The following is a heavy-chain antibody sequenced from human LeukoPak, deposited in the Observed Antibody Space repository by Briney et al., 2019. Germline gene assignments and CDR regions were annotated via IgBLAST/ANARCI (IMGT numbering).Heavy chain of an antibody. Sequence: PSETLSLTCAVYGVSFSGYYWSWIRQSPGKGLEWIGEINHSGSTNYNPSLQSRVTISVDTSKNQFSLKLRSRTVADMAVYFCARSRLWPTGTFDIWDQGTMVTVSS. V-gene: IGHV4-34*01. CDR3: ARSRLWPTGTFDI. CDR1: GVSFSGYY. D-gene: IGHD2-8*02. J-gene: IGHJ3*02. CDR2: INHSGST.